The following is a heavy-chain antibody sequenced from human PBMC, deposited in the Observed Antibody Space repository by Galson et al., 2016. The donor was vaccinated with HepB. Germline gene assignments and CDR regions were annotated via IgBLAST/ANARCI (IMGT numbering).Heavy chain of an antibody. CDR1: GFSFSIYT. D-gene: IGHD3-3*01. CDR2: ISPSNSYI. CDR3: ARDPFGVVINPYVDV. V-gene: IGHV3-21*01. J-gene: IGHJ6*02. Sequence: SLRLSCAGSGFSFSIYTIHWVRQAPGKGLEWVASISPSNSYIFYGDSVKGRFTISRDNAKNSLLLQMNSLGGEDKAVYYSARDPFGVVINPYVDVWGQGTTVTVSS.